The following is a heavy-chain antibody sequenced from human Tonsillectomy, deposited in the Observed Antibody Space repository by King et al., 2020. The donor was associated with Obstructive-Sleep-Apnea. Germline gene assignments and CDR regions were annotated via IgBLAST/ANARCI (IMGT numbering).Heavy chain of an antibody. Sequence: QLVQSGGGLVQPGRSLRLSCAASGFTFDDYAMHWVRQAPGKGLEWVSGISWNSGSIDYADFVKGRFTISRDNAKNSLYLQMYSLRAEDTALYYCAKDVDYGDYKYFDYWGQGTLVTVSS. D-gene: IGHD4-17*01. CDR2: ISWNSGSI. V-gene: IGHV3-9*01. CDR1: GFTFDDYA. J-gene: IGHJ4*02. CDR3: AKDVDYGDYKYFDY.